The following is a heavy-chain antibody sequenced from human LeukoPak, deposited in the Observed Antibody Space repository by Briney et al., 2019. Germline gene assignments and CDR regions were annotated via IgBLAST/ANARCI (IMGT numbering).Heavy chain of an antibody. D-gene: IGHD6-13*01. CDR2: INPNSGGT. Sequence: ASVKVSCKASGYTFTGYYMHWVRQAPGQGLEWMGWINPNSGGTNYAQKFQGRVTMTRDTSISTAYMELSRLRSDDTAVYYCARGRGAAAGANWFDPWGRGTLVTVSS. V-gene: IGHV1-2*02. CDR3: ARGRGAAAGANWFDP. J-gene: IGHJ5*02. CDR1: GYTFTGYY.